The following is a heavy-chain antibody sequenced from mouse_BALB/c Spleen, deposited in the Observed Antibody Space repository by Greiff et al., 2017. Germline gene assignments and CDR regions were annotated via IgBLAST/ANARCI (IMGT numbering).Heavy chain of an antibody. CDR3: TRDQGATVMDY. J-gene: IGHJ4*01. Sequence: EVQRVESGGGLVKPGGSLKLSCAASGFTFSSYTMSWVRQTPEKRLEWVATISSGGSYTYYPDSVKGRFTISRDNAKNTLYLQMSSLKSEDTAMYYCTRDQGATVMDYWGQGTSVTVSS. D-gene: IGHD1-1*01. V-gene: IGHV5-6-4*01. CDR1: GFTFSSYT. CDR2: ISSGGSYT.